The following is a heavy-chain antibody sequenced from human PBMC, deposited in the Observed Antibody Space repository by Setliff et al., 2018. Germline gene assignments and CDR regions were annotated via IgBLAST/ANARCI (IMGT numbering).Heavy chain of an antibody. Sequence: GGSLRLSCAASGFTFSSYSIHWVRQAPGKGLEWVAVVSHDENTKYYADSVKDRFIIARDNSKNTVYLQMNSLRAADTAVYHCERVGQATVVTAIHGALDYWGQGTLVTVSS. J-gene: IGHJ4*02. CDR1: GFTFSSYS. CDR2: VSHDENTK. V-gene: IGHV3-30*04. CDR3: ERVGQATVVTAIHGALDY. D-gene: IGHD2-21*02.